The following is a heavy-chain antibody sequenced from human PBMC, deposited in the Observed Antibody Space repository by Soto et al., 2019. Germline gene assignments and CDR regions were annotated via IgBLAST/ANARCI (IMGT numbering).Heavy chain of an antibody. Sequence: GGSLRLPCAGSGFTFGDSYMSWIRQAPGKGLEWLSYISPGSRYPAYADSVKGRFTISRDNAKRSLYLQMMSLTAEDTAIYYCVRGGGGGLFDPWGQGTMVTVS. V-gene: IGHV3-11*06. CDR2: ISPGSRYP. D-gene: IGHD2-15*01. CDR1: GFTFGDSY. CDR3: VRGGGGGLFDP. J-gene: IGHJ5*02.